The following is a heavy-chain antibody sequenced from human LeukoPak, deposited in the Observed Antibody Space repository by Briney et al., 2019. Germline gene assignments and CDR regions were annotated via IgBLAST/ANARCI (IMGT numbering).Heavy chain of an antibody. CDR1: GFTFDRHT. D-gene: IGHD3-3*01. CDR2: IGWDGTNI. Sequence: PGGSLRLSCAASGFTFDRHTMHWVRQPPGKGPEWVSLIGWDGTNIDYADSVKGRFTISRDNSKNFVYLQMHSLRTEDTALYYCTKDMEWGMDVWGQGITVIVSS. V-gene: IGHV3-43*01. J-gene: IGHJ6*02. CDR3: TKDMEWGMDV.